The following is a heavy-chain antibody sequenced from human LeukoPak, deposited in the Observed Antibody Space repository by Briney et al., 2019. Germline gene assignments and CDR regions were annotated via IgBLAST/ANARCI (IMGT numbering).Heavy chain of an antibody. D-gene: IGHD3-10*01. CDR1: GFTFSDYY. CDR3: ARRAMVRGVMNAFDI. J-gene: IGHJ3*02. CDR2: ISSSSSYT. Sequence: GGSLRLSCAASGFTFSDYYMSWIRQAPGKGLEWVPYISSSSSYTNYADSVKGRFTISRDNAKNSLYLQMNSLRAEDTAVYYCARRAMVRGVMNAFDIWGQGTMVTVSS. V-gene: IGHV3-11*06.